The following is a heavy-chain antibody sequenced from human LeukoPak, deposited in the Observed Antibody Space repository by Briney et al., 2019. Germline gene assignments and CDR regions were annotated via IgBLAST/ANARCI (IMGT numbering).Heavy chain of an antibody. V-gene: IGHV3-43*02. Sequence: GGSLRLSCAASGFTFDDYAMHWVRQAPGKGLEWVSLISGDGGSTYYADSVKGRFTISRDNSKNSLYLQMNSLRTEDTALYYCAKTAYDFWSGQSPFNWFDPWGQGTLVAVSS. CDR3: AKTAYDFWSGQSPFNWFDP. CDR2: ISGDGGST. J-gene: IGHJ5*02. CDR1: GFTFDDYA. D-gene: IGHD3-3*01.